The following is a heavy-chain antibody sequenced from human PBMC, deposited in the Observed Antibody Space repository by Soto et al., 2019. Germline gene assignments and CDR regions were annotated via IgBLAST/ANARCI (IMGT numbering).Heavy chain of an antibody. CDR1: GFTFSSYA. Sequence: PXESLSLSFAASGFTFSSYAESWVRQAPGKGLEWVSAISGSGGSTYYADSVKGRFTISRDNSKNTLYLQMNSLRAEDTAVYYCAKGPNLRYFDWLLVSTYYFDYWGQGTLVTVSS. CDR3: AKGPNLRYFDWLLVSTYYFDY. V-gene: IGHV3-23*01. CDR2: ISGSGGST. J-gene: IGHJ4*02. D-gene: IGHD3-9*01.